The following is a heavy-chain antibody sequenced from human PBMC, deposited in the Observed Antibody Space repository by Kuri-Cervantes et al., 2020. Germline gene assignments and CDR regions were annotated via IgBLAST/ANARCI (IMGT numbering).Heavy chain of an antibody. V-gene: IGHV4-61*01. CDR1: GGSISSGSYY. Sequence: SETLSLTCTVSGGSISSGSYYWSWIRQPPGKGLEWIGYIYYSGSTNYNPSLKSRVTISVDTSKNRFSLKLSSVTAADTAVYYCARGYYDFRSGYYYCFDYWGQGTLVTVSS. CDR3: ARGYYDFRSGYYYCFDY. J-gene: IGHJ4*02. CDR2: IYYSGST. D-gene: IGHD3-3*01.